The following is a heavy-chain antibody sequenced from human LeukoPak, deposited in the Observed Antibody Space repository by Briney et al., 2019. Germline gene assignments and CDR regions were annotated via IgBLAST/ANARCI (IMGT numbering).Heavy chain of an antibody. Sequence: ASVKVSCKASGYTFSVYGFSWVRQAPGQGLEWMGWISACNGNTNYQGRVTMTTDTSTSTAHMELRSLTSDDTAVYYCARQGYSGHSQGAADYWGQGTLVTVSS. CDR3: ARQGYSGHSQGAADY. V-gene: IGHV1-18*01. D-gene: IGHD4-23*01. CDR2: ISACNGNT. J-gene: IGHJ4*02. CDR1: GYTFSVYG.